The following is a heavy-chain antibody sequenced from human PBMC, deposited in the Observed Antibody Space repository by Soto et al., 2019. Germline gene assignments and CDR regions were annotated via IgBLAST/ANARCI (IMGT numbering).Heavy chain of an antibody. CDR2: INHSGST. J-gene: IGHJ5*02. CDR3: ARGKRMTKNWFDP. V-gene: IGHV4-34*01. CDR1: GGSFSGYY. D-gene: IGHD4-17*01. Sequence: TSETLSLTCAVYGGSFSGYYWSWIRQPPGKGLEWIGEINHSGSTNYNPSLRSRVTISVDTSKNQFSLKLSSVTAADTAVYYCARGKRMTKNWFDPWGQGTLVTVSS.